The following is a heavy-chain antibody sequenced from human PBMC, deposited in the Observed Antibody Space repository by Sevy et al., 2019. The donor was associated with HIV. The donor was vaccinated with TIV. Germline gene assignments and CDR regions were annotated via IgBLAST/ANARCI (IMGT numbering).Heavy chain of an antibody. CDR2: IYSGGTT. CDR3: ATESSSTPLAGHYGMVV. CDR1: GFTVSSDY. D-gene: IGHD6-13*01. J-gene: IGHJ6*02. Sequence: GGSLRLSCAASGFTVSSDYMTWVRQAPGKGLEWVSVIYSGGTTYYADSVKGRFTISRDNSKNTVYLQMNSLRAEDTAVYYCATESSSTPLAGHYGMVVWGQGTTVTDSS. V-gene: IGHV3-66*01.